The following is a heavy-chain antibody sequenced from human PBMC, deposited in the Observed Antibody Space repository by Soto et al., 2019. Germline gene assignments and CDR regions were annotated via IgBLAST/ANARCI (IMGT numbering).Heavy chain of an antibody. CDR1: GFTFSSYA. CDR2: ISYDGSNK. J-gene: IGHJ4*02. Sequence: QVQLVESGGGVVQPGRSLRLSCAASGFTFSSYAMHWVRQAPGKGLEWVAVISYDGSNKYYADSVKGRFTISRDNSKNTLYLQMNSLRAEDTAVYYCARDNWAPWELQPIYYFDYWGQGTLVTVSS. D-gene: IGHD1-26*01. V-gene: IGHV3-30-3*01. CDR3: ARDNWAPWELQPIYYFDY.